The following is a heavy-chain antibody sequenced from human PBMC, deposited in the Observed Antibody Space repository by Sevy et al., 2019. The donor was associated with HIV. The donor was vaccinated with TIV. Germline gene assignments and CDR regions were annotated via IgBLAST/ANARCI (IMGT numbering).Heavy chain of an antibody. J-gene: IGHJ6*02. CDR2: IKKVGSEK. V-gene: IGHV3-7*01. CDR3: ARGYSGYGFLLYYGMDV. Sequence: GGSLRLSCAASGFTFSSYWMSWVRQAPGKGLEWVANIKKVGSEKYYVDSVKGRFTISRDNAKNSLYLQMNSLRAEDTAVYYCARGYSGYGFLLYYGMDVWGQGTTVTVSS. CDR1: GFTFSSYW. D-gene: IGHD5-12*01.